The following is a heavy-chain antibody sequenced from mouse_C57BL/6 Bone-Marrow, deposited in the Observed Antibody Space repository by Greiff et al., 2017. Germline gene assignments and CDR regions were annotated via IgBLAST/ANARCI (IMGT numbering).Heavy chain of an antibody. D-gene: IGHD1-1*01. CDR3: ARRAITTVVAKDYFDY. Sequence: QVQLQQSGAELVKPGASVKISCKASGYAFSSYWMNWVKQRPGKGLEWIGQIYPGDGDTNYNGKFKGKATLTADKSSSTAYMQLSSLTSEDPAVYFCARRAITTVVAKDYFDYWGQGTTLTVSS. J-gene: IGHJ2*01. V-gene: IGHV1-80*01. CDR2: IYPGDGDT. CDR1: GYAFSSYW.